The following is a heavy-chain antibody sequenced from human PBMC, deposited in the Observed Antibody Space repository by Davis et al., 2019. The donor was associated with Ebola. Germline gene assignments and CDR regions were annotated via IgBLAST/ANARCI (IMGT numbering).Heavy chain of an antibody. CDR2: IYYSGTT. CDR1: GGSFSTYY. D-gene: IGHD6-19*01. J-gene: IGHJ4*02. Sequence: MPGGSLRLSCTVSGGSFSTYYWSWVRQPPGKGLEWVGYIYYSGTTHYNPSLRGRVTISVDTSKKHFSLKLGSVTAADTAVYYCARGSRWLGPDYWGQGTLVTVSS. V-gene: IGHV4-59*01. CDR3: ARGSRWLGPDY.